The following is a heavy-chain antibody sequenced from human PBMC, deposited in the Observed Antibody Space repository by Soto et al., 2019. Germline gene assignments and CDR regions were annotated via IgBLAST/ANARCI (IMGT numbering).Heavy chain of an antibody. V-gene: IGHV1-8*01. CDR3: ARAHVTIFGVVIMPHYYYYYGMDV. D-gene: IGHD3-3*01. J-gene: IGHJ6*02. Sequence: RASVKVSCKASGYTFTSYDINWVRQATGQGLEWMGWMNPNSGNTGYAQKFQGRVTMTRNTSISTAYMELSSLRSEDTAVYYCARAHVTIFGVVIMPHYYYYYGMDVWGQGTTVTVSS. CDR2: MNPNSGNT. CDR1: GYTFTSYD.